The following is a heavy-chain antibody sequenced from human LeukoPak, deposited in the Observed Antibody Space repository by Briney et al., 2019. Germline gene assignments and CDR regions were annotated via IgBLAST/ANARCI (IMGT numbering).Heavy chain of an antibody. CDR2: IYYSGST. CDR3: ARVPYYGSGSYYFYYYYYMDA. Sequence: SETLSLTCTVSGGSISSYYWSWIRQPPGKGLEWIGYIYYSGSTNYNPSLKSRVTISVDTSKNQFSLKLSSVTAADTAVYYCARVPYYGSGSYYFYYYYYMDAWGKGTTVTVSS. D-gene: IGHD3-10*01. J-gene: IGHJ6*03. CDR1: GGSISSYY. V-gene: IGHV4-59*01.